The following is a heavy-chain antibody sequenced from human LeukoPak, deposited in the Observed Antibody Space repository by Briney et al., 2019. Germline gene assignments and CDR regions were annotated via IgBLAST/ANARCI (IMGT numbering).Heavy chain of an antibody. CDR1: GYSISSGYY. J-gene: IGHJ6*03. CDR2: IYHSGST. D-gene: IGHD3-10*01. Sequence: SETLSLTCTVSGYSISSGYYWGWIWQPPGKGLEWIGSIYHSGSTYYNPSLKSRVTISVDTSKNQFSLKLSSVTAADTAVYYCARTTMVRGTYYMDVWGKGTTVTISS. CDR3: ARTTMVRGTYYMDV. V-gene: IGHV4-38-2*02.